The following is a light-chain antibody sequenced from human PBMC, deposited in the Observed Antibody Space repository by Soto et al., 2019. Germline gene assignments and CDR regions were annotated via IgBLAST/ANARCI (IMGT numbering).Light chain of an antibody. CDR1: QGIRSD. Sequence: AIQMTQSPPSLSASVGDRVTITCRASQGIRSDLGWYQQKPGKAPKLLIYAASSLQNGVPSWFSGSGSGTDFTLIISRLQPEDSATYYCLQDYSYPQTFGQGTKVEIK. V-gene: IGKV1-6*01. J-gene: IGKJ1*01. CDR2: AAS. CDR3: LQDYSYPQT.